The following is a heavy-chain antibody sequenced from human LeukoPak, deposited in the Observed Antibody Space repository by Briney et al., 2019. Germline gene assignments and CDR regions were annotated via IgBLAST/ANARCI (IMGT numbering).Heavy chain of an antibody. CDR2: ISAYNGNT. CDR3: ARDSILGIAARRGLDY. D-gene: IGHD6-6*01. CDR1: GYTFTSYG. Sequence: GASVKVSCKASGYTFTSYGISWVRQAPGQGLEWMGWISAYNGNTNYAQKLQGRVTMTTDTSTSTAYMELRSLRSDDTAVYYCARDSILGIAARRGLDYWGQGTLVTVSS. J-gene: IGHJ4*02. V-gene: IGHV1-18*01.